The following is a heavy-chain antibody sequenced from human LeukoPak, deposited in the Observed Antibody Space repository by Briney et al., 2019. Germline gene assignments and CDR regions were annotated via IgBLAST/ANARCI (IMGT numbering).Heavy chain of an antibody. D-gene: IGHD3-3*01. Sequence: PSETLSLTCAVEGGSVGGYYWSWIRQPPGKWMGWVGEINHSGSTNYNPSLKSRVTISLDTPKNQFSLKLSSVTAADTAVYYCARLYDFWSGYSCWGQGTLVTVSS. CDR3: ARLYDFWSGYSC. V-gene: IGHV4-34*01. CDR1: GGSVGGYY. CDR2: INHSGST. J-gene: IGHJ4*02.